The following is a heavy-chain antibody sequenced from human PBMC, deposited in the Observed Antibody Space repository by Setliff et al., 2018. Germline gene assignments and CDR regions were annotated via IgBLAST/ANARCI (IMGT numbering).Heavy chain of an antibody. CDR3: AKNGYGVVALGVNNWFDP. Sequence: PGGSLRLSCAASGFTFSSYAMYWVRQAPGKGLEWVAVISYDGSNKYYADSVKGRFTISRDNSKNTLYLQMNSLRAEDTAVYYCAKNGYGVVALGVNNWFDPWGQGTLVTVPQ. CDR2: ISYDGSNK. D-gene: IGHD3-16*01. CDR1: GFTFSSYA. J-gene: IGHJ5*02. V-gene: IGHV3-30*04.